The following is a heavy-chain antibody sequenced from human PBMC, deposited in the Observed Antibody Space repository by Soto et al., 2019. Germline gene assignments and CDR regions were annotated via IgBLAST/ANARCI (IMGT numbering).Heavy chain of an antibody. Sequence: QLQLVESGGGVVQLGRSLRLSCAASGFSISSFTMHWVRQAPGKGLEWVAVISEDGSYKYYADSVQGRITIFRDNSKNTLYLQLNSLRPEDTAVYFCARDPEDKYYFDFWGQGTLVTVSS. J-gene: IGHJ4*02. CDR3: ARDPEDKYYFDF. V-gene: IGHV3-30*04. CDR1: GFSISSFT. D-gene: IGHD2-15*01. CDR2: ISEDGSYK.